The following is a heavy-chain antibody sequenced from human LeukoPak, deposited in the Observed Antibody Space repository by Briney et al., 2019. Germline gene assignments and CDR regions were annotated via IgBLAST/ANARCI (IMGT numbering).Heavy chain of an antibody. D-gene: IGHD3-22*01. CDR1: GFTFSNAW. CDR2: ISYDGSNK. V-gene: IGHV3-30-3*01. J-gene: IGHJ4*02. Sequence: GGSLRLSCAASGFTFSNAWMSWVRQAPGKGLEWVAVISYDGSNKYYADSVKGRFTISRDNSKNTLYLQMNSLRAEDTAVYYCARDHELTMIAYIDYWGQGTLVTVSS. CDR3: ARDHELTMIAYIDY.